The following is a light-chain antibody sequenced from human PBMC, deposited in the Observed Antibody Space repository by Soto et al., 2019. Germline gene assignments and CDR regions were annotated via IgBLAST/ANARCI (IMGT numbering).Light chain of an antibody. J-gene: IGLJ1*01. CDR1: STDVGGYKY. Sequence: QSVLTQPASVSGSPGQSLTISCTGTSTDVGGYKYVSWYQQHPGKAPKLMIYDVTSRPSGISNRFSGSKSGNTAFLIISGLQAEDEADYYCISYTSSDTYVFGTGTKVTVL. CDR2: DVT. V-gene: IGLV2-14*01. CDR3: ISYTSSDTYV.